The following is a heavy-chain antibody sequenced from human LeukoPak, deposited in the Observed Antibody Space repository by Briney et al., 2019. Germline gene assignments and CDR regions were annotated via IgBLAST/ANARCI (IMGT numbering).Heavy chain of an antibody. CDR2: IGVSGNPT. CDR3: ASGPPFLKYFEY. J-gene: IGHJ4*02. D-gene: IGHD3-3*01. Sequence: GGSLRLSCAASGFTFSTYAMSWVRQAPGKGLEWVSSIGVSGNPTYYADSVKGRFTISRDDSNNALYLQMHSLRTEDTALYYCASGPPFLKYFEYWGQGTLVTVSS. CDR1: GFTFSTYA. V-gene: IGHV3-23*01.